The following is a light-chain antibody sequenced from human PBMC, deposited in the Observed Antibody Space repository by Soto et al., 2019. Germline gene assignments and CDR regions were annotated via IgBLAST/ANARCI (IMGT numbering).Light chain of an antibody. CDR1: DIVSNN. J-gene: IGKJ4*01. Sequence: EIVMTQSPATLSVSPGERVTLSCRASDIVSNNVAWYQQKPGQAPRQLIYHAITRATGIPARFSGSGSGTDLTLTISSLQSEDFAIYYCQQYNSWPLTFGGGTKVEI. CDR2: HAI. V-gene: IGKV3-15*01. CDR3: QQYNSWPLT.